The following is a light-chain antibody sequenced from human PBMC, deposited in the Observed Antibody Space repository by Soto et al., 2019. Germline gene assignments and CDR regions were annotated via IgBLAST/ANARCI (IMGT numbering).Light chain of an antibody. CDR1: QSISSW. J-gene: IGKJ4*01. CDR3: QQYNAYPLT. Sequence: DIQMTQSPSTLSASVGDTVTITCRASQSISSWLAWYQQKPGKAPKLLIYQASSLQGGVPSRFSGSGSGTEFTLTISSLQPDDFATYYCQQYNAYPLTFGGGTKVEIK. CDR2: QAS. V-gene: IGKV1-5*03.